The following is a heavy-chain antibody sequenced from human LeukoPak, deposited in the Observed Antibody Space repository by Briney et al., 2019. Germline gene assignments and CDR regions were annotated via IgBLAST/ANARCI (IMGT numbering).Heavy chain of an antibody. Sequence: SETLSLTCTVSGGSISSSSYYWGWIRQPPGKGLEWIGSIYYSGSTYYNPSLKSRVTISVDTSKNQFSLKLSSVTPADTAVYYCERGGYYGLGNDFRFDPWGQGTLVTVSS. CDR2: IYYSGST. CDR3: ERGGYYGLGNDFRFDP. J-gene: IGHJ5*02. V-gene: IGHV4-39*07. CDR1: GGSISSSSYY. D-gene: IGHD3-10*01.